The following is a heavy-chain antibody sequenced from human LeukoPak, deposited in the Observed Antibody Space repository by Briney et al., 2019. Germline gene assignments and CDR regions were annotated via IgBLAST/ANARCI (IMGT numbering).Heavy chain of an antibody. D-gene: IGHD5-24*01. CDR3: TKGVATIRRHIDS. CDR2: ISGSAGST. CDR1: GXSFSDCA. J-gene: IGHJ4*02. V-gene: IGHV3-23*01. Sequence: GGSLRLSCAASGXSFSDCAMSWVRQAPGRGLEWVSSISGSAGSTYYADSMKGRFTIPRDNPKNTLHLEMNSLRAEDTAIYYCTKGVATIRRHIDSWGQGTLVTVSS.